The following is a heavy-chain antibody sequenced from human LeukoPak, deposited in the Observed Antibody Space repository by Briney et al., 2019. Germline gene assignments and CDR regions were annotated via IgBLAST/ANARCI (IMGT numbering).Heavy chain of an antibody. V-gene: IGHV1-24*01. J-gene: IGHJ3*02. CDR1: GYTLTELS. CDR2: FDPEDGET. D-gene: IGHD6-19*01. Sequence: ASVKVSCKVSGYTLTELSMHWVRQAPGKGLEWMGGFDPEDGETIYAQRFQGRVTMTEDTSTDTAYMELSSLRSEDTAVYYCATQWLDPPPGAFGIWGQGTMVTVSS. CDR3: ATQWLDPPPGAFGI.